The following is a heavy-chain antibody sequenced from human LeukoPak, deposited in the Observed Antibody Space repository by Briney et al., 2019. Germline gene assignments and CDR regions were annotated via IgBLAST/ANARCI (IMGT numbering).Heavy chain of an antibody. J-gene: IGHJ4*02. D-gene: IGHD3-22*01. V-gene: IGHV3-7*01. CDR1: GFTFSSYW. CDR3: AKGPSRTYDTSGYYY. CDR2: INQDGSEK. Sequence: GGSLRLSCAASGFTFSSYWMTWVRQAPGKGLEWVANINQDGSEKQFLDSVKGRFTISRDNAKNSLYLQMNSLRGEDTAVYHCAKGPSRTYDTSGYYYWGQGTLVTVSS.